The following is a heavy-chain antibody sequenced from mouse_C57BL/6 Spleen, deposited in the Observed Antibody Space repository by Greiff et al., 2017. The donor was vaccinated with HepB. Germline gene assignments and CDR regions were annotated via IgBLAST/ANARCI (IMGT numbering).Heavy chain of an antibody. V-gene: IGHV3-6*01. D-gene: IGHD2-3*01. Sequence: EVKLMESGPGLVKPSQSLSLTCSVTGYSITSGYYWNWIRQFPGNKLEWMGYISYDGSNNYNPSLKNRNSITRDTSKNQFFLKLNSVTTEDTATYYCATDGYYAMDYWGQGTSVTVSS. J-gene: IGHJ4*01. CDR3: ATDGYYAMDY. CDR2: ISYDGSN. CDR1: GYSITSGYY.